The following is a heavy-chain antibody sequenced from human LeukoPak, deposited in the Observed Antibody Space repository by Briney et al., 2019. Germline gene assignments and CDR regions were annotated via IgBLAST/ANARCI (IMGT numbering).Heavy chain of an antibody. CDR1: GFTFRSYG. Sequence: GGSLRLSCAASGFTFRSYGMHWVRQAPGNGLEWVSFISYDGSNKDYADSVKGRFTISRDNSKNTLYLQMNSLRAEDTAVYYCARDLNTYYYDSSGYTDYWGQGTLVTVSS. CDR2: ISYDGSNK. D-gene: IGHD3-22*01. J-gene: IGHJ4*02. CDR3: ARDLNTYYYDSSGYTDY. V-gene: IGHV3-30*03.